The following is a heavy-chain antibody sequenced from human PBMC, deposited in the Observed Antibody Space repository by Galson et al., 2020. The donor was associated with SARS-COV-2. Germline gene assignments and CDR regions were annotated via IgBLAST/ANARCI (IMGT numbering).Heavy chain of an antibody. CDR2: IGTAGDT. V-gene: IGHV3-13*01. CDR3: ARASTSWARSYYYYYMDV. J-gene: IGHJ6*03. D-gene: IGHD2-2*01. CDR1: GFTFSSYD. Sequence: GGSLRLSCAASGFTFSSYDMHWVRQATGKGLEWVSAIGTAGDTYYPGSVKGRFTISRENAKNSLYLQMNSLRAGDTAVYYCARASTSWARSYYYYYMDVWGKGTTVTVSS.